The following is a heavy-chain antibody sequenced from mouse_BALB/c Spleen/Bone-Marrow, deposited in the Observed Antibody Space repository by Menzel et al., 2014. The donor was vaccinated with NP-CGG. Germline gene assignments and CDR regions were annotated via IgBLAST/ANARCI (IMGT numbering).Heavy chain of an antibody. CDR2: INPDSSTI. V-gene: IGHV4-1*02. CDR1: GFDFSRYW. J-gene: IGHJ3*01. D-gene: IGHD4-1*01. Sequence: EVKLVESGGGLVQPGGSLKLSCAASGFDFSRYWMSWVRQAPGKGLEWIGEINPDSSTINYTPSLKDKFIISRDNAKNTLYLQMSKVRSEDTALYYCARNWDVGSAHWGQGTLVTVSA. CDR3: ARNWDVGSAH.